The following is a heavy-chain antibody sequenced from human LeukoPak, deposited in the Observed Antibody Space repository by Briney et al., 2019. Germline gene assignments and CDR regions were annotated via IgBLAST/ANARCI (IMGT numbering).Heavy chain of an antibody. CDR1: GFTFSSYA. D-gene: IGHD6-19*01. J-gene: IGHJ3*02. CDR3: AKVMERLVTDAFDI. CDR2: ISRSDGTT. Sequence: PGGSLRLSCAGSGFTFSSYAMTWIRQAPGTGLEWVSSISRSDGTTYYADSVKGRFTISRDNSKNTLYLQMNSLRAEDTAVYYCAKVMERLVTDAFDIWGQGTMVTVSS. V-gene: IGHV3-23*01.